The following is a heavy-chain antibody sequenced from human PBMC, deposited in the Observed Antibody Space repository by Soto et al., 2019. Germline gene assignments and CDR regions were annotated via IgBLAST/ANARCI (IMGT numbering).Heavy chain of an antibody. V-gene: IGHV3-30*18. D-gene: IGHD3-3*02. CDR2: ISYDGSNK. Sequence: PGGSLRLSCAASGFTFSSYGMHWVRQAPGKGLEWVAVISYDGSNKYYADSVKGRFTISRDNSKNTLYLQMNSLRAEDTAVYYCAKDLRFSSYYYYGRDVWGQGTTVTVSS. CDR3: AKDLRFSSYYYYGRDV. CDR1: GFTFSSYG. J-gene: IGHJ6*02.